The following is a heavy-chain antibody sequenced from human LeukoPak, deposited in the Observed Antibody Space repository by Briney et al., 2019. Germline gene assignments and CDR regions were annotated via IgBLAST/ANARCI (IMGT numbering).Heavy chain of an antibody. CDR1: GGSISSHY. Sequence: SETLFLTCTVSGGSISSHYWSWIRQPPGKGLEWIGYICYSGSTNYNPSLKSRVTISVDTSKNQFSLKLSSVTAADTAVYYCAREGYSGYGSFDYWGQGTLVTVSS. CDR3: AREGYSGYGSFDY. D-gene: IGHD5-12*01. V-gene: IGHV4-59*11. CDR2: ICYSGST. J-gene: IGHJ4*02.